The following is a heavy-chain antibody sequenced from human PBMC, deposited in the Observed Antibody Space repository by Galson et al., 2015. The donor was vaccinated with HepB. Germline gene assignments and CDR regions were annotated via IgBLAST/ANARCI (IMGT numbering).Heavy chain of an antibody. J-gene: IGHJ4*02. V-gene: IGHV1-46*04. CDR3: ARAYPQADY. D-gene: IGHD3-16*01. CDR1: GYTFITSY. Sequence: SVKVSCKASGYTFITSYIHWVRQAPGQGLEWMGIINPRDDTKYYVEKLRGRVTMTRDTSTSTVYMELNSLRYEDTAMYYCARAYPQADYWGQGTLITVSS. CDR2: INPRDDTK.